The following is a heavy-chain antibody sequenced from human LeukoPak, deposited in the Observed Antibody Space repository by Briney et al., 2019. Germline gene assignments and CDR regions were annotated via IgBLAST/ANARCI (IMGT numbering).Heavy chain of an antibody. CDR3: AMTYCGGDCMPYGFDI. D-gene: IGHD2-21*02. V-gene: IGHV3-11*01. Sequence: PGGSLRLSCAASGFTFSDYYMSWIRQAPGKGLEWVSYISSSGRTIYHADSVKGRFTISRDNAKNSVYLQMSSLRAEDTAVYYCAMTYCGGDCMPYGFDIWGRGTMVTVSS. CDR2: ISSSGRTI. J-gene: IGHJ3*02. CDR1: GFTFSDYY.